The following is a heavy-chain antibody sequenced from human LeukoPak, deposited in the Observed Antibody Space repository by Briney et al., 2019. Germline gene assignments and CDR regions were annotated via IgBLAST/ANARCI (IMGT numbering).Heavy chain of an antibody. Sequence: PGGSLRLSCAASGFTFSSYAMHWVRQAPGKGLEWVAVISYDGSNKYYADSVKGRFTISRDNARNSLYLQMNSLRAEDTAVYYCARVTSPYAFDIWGQGTMVTVSS. CDR3: ARVTSPYAFDI. D-gene: IGHD3-3*01. CDR1: GFTFSSYA. J-gene: IGHJ3*02. CDR2: ISYDGSNK. V-gene: IGHV3-30*04.